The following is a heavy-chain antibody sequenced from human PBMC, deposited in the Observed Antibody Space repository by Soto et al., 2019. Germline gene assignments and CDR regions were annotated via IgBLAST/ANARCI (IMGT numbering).Heavy chain of an antibody. CDR3: AHRSIAAAGGNWFDP. V-gene: IGHV2-5*01. CDR1: GFSLSTSGVG. Sequence: SGPTLVNPTQTLTLTCTFSGFSLSTSGVGVGWIRQPPGKALEWLALIYWNDDKRYSPSLKSRLTITKDTSKNQVVLTMTNMDPADTATYYCAHRSIAAAGGNWFDPWGQGTLVTVSS. J-gene: IGHJ5*02. CDR2: IYWNDDK. D-gene: IGHD6-13*01.